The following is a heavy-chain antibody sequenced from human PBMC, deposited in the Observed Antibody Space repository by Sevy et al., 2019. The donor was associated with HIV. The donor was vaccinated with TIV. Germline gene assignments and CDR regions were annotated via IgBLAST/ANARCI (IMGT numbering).Heavy chain of an antibody. CDR3: ARTGPRIAAAGGEFDY. J-gene: IGHJ4*02. CDR2: IYYSGST. CDR1: GGSISSYY. D-gene: IGHD6-13*01. Sequence: SETLSLTCTVSGGSISSYYWSWIRQPPGKGLEWIGHIYYSGSTNYNPSLKSRVTISVDTSKNQFSLKLSSVTTADTAVYYCARTGPRIAAAGGEFDYWGQGTLVTVSS. V-gene: IGHV4-59*01.